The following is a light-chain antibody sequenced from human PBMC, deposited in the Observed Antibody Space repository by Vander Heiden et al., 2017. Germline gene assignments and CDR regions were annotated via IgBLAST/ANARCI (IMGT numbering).Light chain of an antibody. CDR2: KAS. J-gene: IGKJ1*01. CDR3: QQYNTYWT. Sequence: DIPPTPSPSTLSASVGDRVTITCRASQSISTDLAWYQRKPGTAPKLLIYKASTLESGVPSRFSGSGSGTEFTLTISSLQPDDFATYYCQQYNTYWTSGQGTKVEIK. V-gene: IGKV1-5*03. CDR1: QSISTD.